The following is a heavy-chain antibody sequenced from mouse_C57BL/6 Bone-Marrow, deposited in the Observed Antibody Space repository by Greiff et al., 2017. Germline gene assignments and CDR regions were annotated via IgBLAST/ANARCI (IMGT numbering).Heavy chain of an antibody. J-gene: IGHJ2*01. D-gene: IGHD1-1*01. CDR2: IYPGSGNT. CDR1: GYTFTDYY. V-gene: IGHV1-76*01. Sequence: QVQLQQSGAELVRPGASVKLSCKASGYTFTDYYINWVKQRPGQGLEWIARIYPGSGNTYYNEKFKGKATLTAEKSSSTAYRQLSSLTSEDSAVYFCARKGAYLGDYWGQGTTLTVSS. CDR3: ARKGAYLGDY.